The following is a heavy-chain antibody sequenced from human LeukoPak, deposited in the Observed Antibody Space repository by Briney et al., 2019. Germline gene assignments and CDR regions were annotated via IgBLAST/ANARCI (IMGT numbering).Heavy chain of an antibody. V-gene: IGHV4-61*05. J-gene: IGHJ6*03. CDR1: GGSISSSSYY. CDR2: IYYSGST. Sequence: PSETLSLTCTVSGGSISSSSYYWGWIRQPPGKGLEWIGYIYYSGSTNYNPSLKSRVTISVDTSKNQFSLKLSSVTAADTAVYYCARSSESGYSYYYYMGVWGKGTTVTVSS. CDR3: ARSSESGYSYYYYMGV. D-gene: IGHD3-22*01.